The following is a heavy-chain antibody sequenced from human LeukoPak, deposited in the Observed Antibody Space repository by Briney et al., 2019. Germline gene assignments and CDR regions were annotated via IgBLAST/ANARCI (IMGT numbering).Heavy chain of an antibody. CDR2: INLSGGST. Sequence: ASVKVSWKASGYTFTTYSMHWVRQAPGQGLEWMAIINLSGGSTDYTQKFQGRVTMTRDTSTSTVYMELSSLRSEDTAVYYCVRHNHMDVWGQGTTVTVSS. J-gene: IGHJ6*02. CDR1: GYTFTTYS. CDR3: VRHNHMDV. V-gene: IGHV1-46*01.